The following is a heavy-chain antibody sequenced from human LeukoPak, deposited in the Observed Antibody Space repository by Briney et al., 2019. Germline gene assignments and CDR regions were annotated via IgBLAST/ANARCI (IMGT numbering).Heavy chain of an antibody. J-gene: IGHJ4*02. CDR2: ISGGSSTI. Sequence: GGSLRLSCSASGFTFSIFTMNWVRQAPGKGLEWVSCISGGSSTIYYADSLKGRFTISRDNAKNSLYLQINSLRDEDTAVYYCARDRGGSYYVYWGQGTLVTVSS. CDR3: ARDRGGSYYVY. V-gene: IGHV3-48*02. D-gene: IGHD1-26*01. CDR1: GFTFSIFT.